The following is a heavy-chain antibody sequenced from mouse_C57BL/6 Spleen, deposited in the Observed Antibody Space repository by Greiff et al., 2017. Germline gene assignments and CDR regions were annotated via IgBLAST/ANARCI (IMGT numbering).Heavy chain of an antibody. CDR1: GYTFTSYW. D-gene: IGHD2-12*01. CDR3: ASYDDGFAY. Sequence: QVQLQQPGAELVMPGASVKLSCKASGYTFTSYWMHWVKQRPGQGLEWIGEIDPSDSYTNYNQKFKGKFTLTVDKSSSTAYMQLSGLASEDSAVYYCASYDDGFAYWGQGTLVTVSA. V-gene: IGHV1-69*01. J-gene: IGHJ3*01. CDR2: IDPSDSYT.